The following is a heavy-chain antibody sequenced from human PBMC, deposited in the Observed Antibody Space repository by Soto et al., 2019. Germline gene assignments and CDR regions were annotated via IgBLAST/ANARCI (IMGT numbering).Heavy chain of an antibody. V-gene: IGHV1-69*01. CDR1: GGTFSSYA. Sequence: QVQLVQSGAEVKKPGSSVKVSCKASGGTFSSYAISWVRQAPGQGLEWMGGIIPIFGTANYAQKFQGRVTITADESTSTAYMELSSLRSEDTAVYYCARVPVTMVRGATPYYFDYWGQGTLVTVSS. J-gene: IGHJ4*02. CDR2: IIPIFGTA. D-gene: IGHD3-10*01. CDR3: ARVPVTMVRGATPYYFDY.